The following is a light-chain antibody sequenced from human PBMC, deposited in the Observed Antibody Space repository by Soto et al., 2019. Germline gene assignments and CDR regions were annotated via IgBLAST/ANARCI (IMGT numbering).Light chain of an antibody. CDR3: QQYNNWPRYT. J-gene: IGKJ2*01. V-gene: IGKV3-15*01. Sequence: EIELTQSPGTLSVSPGERATLSCRATHSVSGSLAWYQQKPGRPPRLLIHSASTRATGIPARSSGSGSGTDFTLTISSLQSEDFAVYYCQQYNNWPRYTFGQGTRLEIK. CDR2: SAS. CDR1: HSVSGS.